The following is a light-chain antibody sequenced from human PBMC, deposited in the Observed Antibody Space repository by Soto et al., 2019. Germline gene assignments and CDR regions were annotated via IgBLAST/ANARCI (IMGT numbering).Light chain of an antibody. CDR1: QGITTY. J-gene: IGKJ4*01. CDR2: GAS. Sequence: IQLTQSPSSLSASVGDRVTITCRASQGITTYLAWYQQKPGKVPKLLIYGASTLQSGVPSRFSGSGSGADFTLTISSLQPEDFATYYCQQLSTYPRLAFGGGTKVDIK. CDR3: QQLSTYPRLA. V-gene: IGKV1-9*01.